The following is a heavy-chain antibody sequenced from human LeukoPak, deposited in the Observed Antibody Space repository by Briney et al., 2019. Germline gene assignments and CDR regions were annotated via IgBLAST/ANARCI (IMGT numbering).Heavy chain of an antibody. D-gene: IGHD3-3*01. CDR3: ARAPITIFGAVFWFDP. V-gene: IGHV1-8*01. Sequence: ASVKVSCKASGYTFTSYDINWVRQATGQGLEWMGWMNPNSGNTGYAQKFQGRVTMTRNTSISTAYMELSSLRSEDTAVYYCARAPITIFGAVFWFDPWGQGTLVTVSS. CDR2: MNPNSGNT. CDR1: GYTFTSYD. J-gene: IGHJ5*02.